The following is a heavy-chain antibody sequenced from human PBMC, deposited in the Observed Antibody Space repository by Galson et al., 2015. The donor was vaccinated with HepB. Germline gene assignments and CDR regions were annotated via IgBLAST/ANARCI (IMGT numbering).Heavy chain of an antibody. V-gene: IGHV1-69*13. CDR3: ARDSSGYPFQF. CDR2: IIPTSGAA. J-gene: IGHJ4*01. Sequence: SVKVSCKASGGTFSTYSLSWVRQAPGQGLQWMGGIIPTSGAASNAQRFQGRVTFTADGSTSTAYMELSNLRSDDTAVYYRARDSSGYPFQFWGQGTLVTVSS. D-gene: IGHD3-22*01. CDR1: GGTFSTYS.